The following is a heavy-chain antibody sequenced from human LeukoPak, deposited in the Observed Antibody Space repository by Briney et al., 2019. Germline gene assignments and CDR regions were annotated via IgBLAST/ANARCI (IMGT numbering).Heavy chain of an antibody. Sequence: TSVKDSSKASGGTFSSYAISWVRQAPGKGLEWMGGIIPIFGTANYAQKFQGRVTITTDESTSTAYMELSGLRSEDTAVYYCARGVVAARSGPYYYYYYYMDVWGKGTTVTVSS. CDR3: ARGVVAARSGPYYYYYYYMDV. CDR1: GGTFSSYA. J-gene: IGHJ6*03. V-gene: IGHV1-69*05. D-gene: IGHD6-6*01. CDR2: IIPIFGTA.